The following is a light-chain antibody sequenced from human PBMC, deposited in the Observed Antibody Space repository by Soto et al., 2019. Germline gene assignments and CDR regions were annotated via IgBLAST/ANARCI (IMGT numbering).Light chain of an antibody. CDR1: QSIRSY. CDR3: QQSYSTPYT. J-gene: IGKJ2*01. CDR2: AAS. V-gene: IGKV1-39*01. Sequence: DIQMTQSPSSLSASVGDRVTITCRASQSIRSYLNWYQQKPGKAPKLLIYAASSLKSGVPSRCSGSGSGTEFTLTISSLQPEDFATYNCQQSYSTPYTFGQGTKLEIK.